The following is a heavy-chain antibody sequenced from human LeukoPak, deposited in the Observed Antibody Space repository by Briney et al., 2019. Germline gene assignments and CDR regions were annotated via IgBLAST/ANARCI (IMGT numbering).Heavy chain of an antibody. J-gene: IGHJ4*02. Sequence: PGGSLRLSCAASGFTFSDYYMSWIRQAPGKGLEWVSYISSSGSTIYYADSVKGRFTISRDNAKNSLYLQMNSLRAEDTAVYYCARVPPIDYYDSSGLDYWGQGTLVTVSS. CDR3: ARVPPIDYYDSSGLDY. V-gene: IGHV3-11*01. CDR1: GFTFSDYY. D-gene: IGHD3-22*01. CDR2: ISSSGSTI.